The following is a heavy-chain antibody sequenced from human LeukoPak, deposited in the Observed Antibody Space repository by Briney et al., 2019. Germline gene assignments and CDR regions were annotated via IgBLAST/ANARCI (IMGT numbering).Heavy chain of an antibody. D-gene: IGHD4-17*01. CDR2: ISSSSSHM. CDR3: ARDLAPANYGDLEPLDS. J-gene: IGHJ4*02. Sequence: GGSLRLSCAASGFMFSRYTMNWVRQAPGKGLEWVSSISSSSSHMYYADSVMGRFTISRDNSKNRLYLQMNSLRPEDTAVYYCARDLAPANYGDLEPLDSWGQGTLVTVSS. CDR1: GFMFSRYT. V-gene: IGHV3-21*01.